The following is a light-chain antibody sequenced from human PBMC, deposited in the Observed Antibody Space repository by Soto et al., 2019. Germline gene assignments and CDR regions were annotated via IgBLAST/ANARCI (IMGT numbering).Light chain of an antibody. Sequence: SYELTQPPSVSVAPGKTARITCGGNNIGSKSVHWYQQKPGQAPVLVIYYDSDRPSGIPERFSGSNSGNTATLTISRVEAGDEADYYCQVWDSSSDPRGVFGTGTKLTV. J-gene: IGLJ1*01. V-gene: IGLV3-21*04. CDR3: QVWDSSSDPRGV. CDR1: NIGSKS. CDR2: YDS.